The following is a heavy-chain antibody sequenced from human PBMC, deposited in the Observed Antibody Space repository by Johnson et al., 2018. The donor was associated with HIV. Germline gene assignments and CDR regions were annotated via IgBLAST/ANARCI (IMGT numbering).Heavy chain of an antibody. CDR3: AKDLLTLDAFDI. CDR1: GFTFSDYY. J-gene: IGHJ3*02. V-gene: IGHV3-11*05. Sequence: QVQLVESGGGLVKPGGSLRLSCVGSGFTFSDYYMSWVRQAPGKGLEWIAYISGGSAGTFYADSVKGRFTISRDNAKNSLYLQMNSLRAEDTAVYYCAKDLLTLDAFDIWGQGTMVTVSS. CDR2: ISGGSAGT.